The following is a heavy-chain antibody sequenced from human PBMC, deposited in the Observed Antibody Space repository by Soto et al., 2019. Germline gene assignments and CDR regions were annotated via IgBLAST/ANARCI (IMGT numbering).Heavy chain of an antibody. CDR1: GFTFSSYA. V-gene: IGHV3-30-3*01. D-gene: IGHD4-17*01. CDR2: ISYDGSNK. J-gene: IGHJ6*02. CDR3: AREVIVPIKYDYGDYGVYYYYCMDV. Sequence: QVQLVESGGGVVQPGRSLRLSCAASGFTFSSYAMHWVRQAPGKGLEWVAVISYDGSNKYYADSVKGRFTISRDNSKNTLYLQMNSLRAEDTAVYYCAREVIVPIKYDYGDYGVYYYYCMDVWCQGTTVTVSS.